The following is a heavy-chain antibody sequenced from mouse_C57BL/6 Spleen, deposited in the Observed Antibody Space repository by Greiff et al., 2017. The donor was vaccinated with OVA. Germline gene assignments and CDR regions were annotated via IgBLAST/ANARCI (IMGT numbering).Heavy chain of an antibody. D-gene: IGHD2-5*01. CDR2: IHPSDSGT. CDR1: GYTFTSYW. V-gene: IGHV1-61*01. CDR3: ASGSNGGFAY. Sequence: VQLQQPGAELVRPGSSVKLSCKASGYTFTSYWMDWVKQRPGQGLEWIGNIHPSDSGTHYNQKFKDKATLTVDKSSSTAYMQLSSLTSEDSAVYYCASGSNGGFAYWGQGTLVTVSA. J-gene: IGHJ3*01.